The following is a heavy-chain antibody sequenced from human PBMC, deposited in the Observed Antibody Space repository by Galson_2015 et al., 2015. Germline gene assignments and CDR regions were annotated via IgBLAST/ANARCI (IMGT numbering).Heavy chain of an antibody. D-gene: IGHD3-3*01. V-gene: IGHV2-5*02. CDR2: IYWDDDK. CDR1: GFSLGTSGVG. Sequence: PALVKPTQTLTLTCTFSGFSLGTSGVGVGWIRQPPGKALEWLALIYWDDDKRYSPSLKSRLTITKDTSKNQVVLTMTNIDPVDTATYYCAHGEFWSGQGYAFDIWGQGTMVTVSS. CDR3: AHGEFWSGQGYAFDI. J-gene: IGHJ3*02.